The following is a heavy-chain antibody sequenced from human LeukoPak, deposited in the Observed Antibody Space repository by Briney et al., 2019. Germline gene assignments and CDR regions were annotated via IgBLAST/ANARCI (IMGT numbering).Heavy chain of an antibody. Sequence: PGGSLRLSCAASGFTFSSHWMSWVRQAPGKGLEWVANIKQDGTEKYYEDSVKGRFTISRDNAKNSLYLQMNSLRAEDTAVYYCAREGYNYGDFDYWGQGTLVTVSS. CDR3: AREGYNYGDFDY. D-gene: IGHD5-18*01. J-gene: IGHJ4*02. V-gene: IGHV3-7*03. CDR2: IKQDGTEK. CDR1: GFTFSSHW.